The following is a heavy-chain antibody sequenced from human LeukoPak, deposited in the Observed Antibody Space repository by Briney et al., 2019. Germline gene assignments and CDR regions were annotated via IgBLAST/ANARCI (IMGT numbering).Heavy chain of an antibody. J-gene: IGHJ4*02. CDR3: ARPGEYCSSTSCYGSFDY. V-gene: IGHV4-34*01. D-gene: IGHD2-2*01. CDR1: GGSFSGYY. CDR2: INHSGST. Sequence: PSETLSLTCAVCGGSFSGYYWSWIRQPPGKGLEWIGEINHSGSTNYNPSLKSRVTISVDTSKNQFSLKLSSVTAADTAVYYCARPGEYCSSTSCYGSFDYWGQGTLVTVSS.